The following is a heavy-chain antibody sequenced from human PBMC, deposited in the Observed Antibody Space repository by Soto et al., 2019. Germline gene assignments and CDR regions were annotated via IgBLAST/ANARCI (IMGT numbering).Heavy chain of an antibody. J-gene: IGHJ6*02. D-gene: IGHD3-10*01. CDR1: GGTCSSYA. CDR2: IMPIFGTA. CDR3: ARDPLTMVRGVIITSATDYYYYGMDV. Sequence: SVKGSCKASGGTCSSYAISWVRQAPGQGLEWMGGIMPIFGTANYAQKFQGRVTITADKSTSTAYMELSSLRSEDTAVYYCARDPLTMVRGVIITSATDYYYYGMDVWGQGTTVTVSS. V-gene: IGHV1-69*06.